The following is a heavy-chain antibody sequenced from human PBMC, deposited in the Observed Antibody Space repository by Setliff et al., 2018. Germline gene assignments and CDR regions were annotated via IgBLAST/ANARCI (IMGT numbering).Heavy chain of an antibody. Sequence: SETLSLTCSVSGGSLTNYYWTWIRQPPGKGLEWIGYIAYSGTTNYNPSLKSRVTMSIDTSKNQFSLKLNSVTAADMAVYYCAREQWLDPPGYYYMDVWAKGTTVTVSS. J-gene: IGHJ6*03. CDR3: AREQWLDPPGYYYMDV. V-gene: IGHV4-59*12. D-gene: IGHD6-19*01. CDR2: IAYSGTT. CDR1: GGSLTNYY.